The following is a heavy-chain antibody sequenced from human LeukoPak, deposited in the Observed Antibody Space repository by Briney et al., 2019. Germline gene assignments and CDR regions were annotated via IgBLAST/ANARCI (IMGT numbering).Heavy chain of an antibody. J-gene: IGHJ6*02. CDR2: LSSGHE. CDR3: ARGEYYYGMDV. D-gene: IGHD1-26*01. Sequence: GGSLRLSCAASGFTFTTYSMNWVRQAPGKGLEWVAYLSSGHELYADSVKGRFTISRDNSKNTLFLQMDSLRTDDTAIYYCARGEYYYGMDVWGQGTTVTVSS. V-gene: IGHV3-48*01. CDR1: GFTFTTYS.